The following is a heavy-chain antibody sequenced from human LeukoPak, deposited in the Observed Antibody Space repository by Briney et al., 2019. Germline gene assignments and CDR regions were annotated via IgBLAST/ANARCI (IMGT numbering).Heavy chain of an antibody. D-gene: IGHD2-15*01. V-gene: IGHV4-59*08. Sequence: PSETLSLTCTVSGASISSYFWSWIRQPPGKGLEWIGYLYYTGSTNYNPSLKSRVTISVDTSKDQFSLKLSSATAADTAVYYCARGGPYCSGGSCSDYWGQGILVTVSS. CDR3: ARGGPYCSGGSCSDY. CDR2: LYYTGST. CDR1: GASISSYF. J-gene: IGHJ4*02.